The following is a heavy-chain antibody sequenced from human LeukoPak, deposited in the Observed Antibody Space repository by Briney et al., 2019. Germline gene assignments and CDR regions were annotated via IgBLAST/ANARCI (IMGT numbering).Heavy chain of an antibody. D-gene: IGHD4-17*01. Sequence: SETLSLTCTVSGVSINNNYWSWIRQAPGQGLEWIGYIYDSGSTKYNPSLKSRVTFSVDTSKNLFSLKLTSLSAADTAVYYCATCRDEFGDYGFTSWGQGTLVTVSS. CDR1: GVSINNNY. J-gene: IGHJ5*02. V-gene: IGHV4-59*01. CDR2: IYDSGST. CDR3: ATCRDEFGDYGFTS.